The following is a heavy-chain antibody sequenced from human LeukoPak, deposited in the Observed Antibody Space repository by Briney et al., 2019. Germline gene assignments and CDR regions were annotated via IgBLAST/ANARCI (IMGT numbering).Heavy chain of an antibody. J-gene: IGHJ4*02. CDR3: ARGNTVTIDFDY. D-gene: IGHD4-4*01. CDR1: GGSISSYY. Sequence: SETLSLTCTVSGGSISSYYWSWIRQPPGKGLEWIGYIYYSGSTNYNPSLKSRVTISVDTSKNQFSLKLSSVTAADTAVYYCARGNTVTIDFDYWGQGTLVTVSS. CDR2: IYYSGST. V-gene: IGHV4-59*01.